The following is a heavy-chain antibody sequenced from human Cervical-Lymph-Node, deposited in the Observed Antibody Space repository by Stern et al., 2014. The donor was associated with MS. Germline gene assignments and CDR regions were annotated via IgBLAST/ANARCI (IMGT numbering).Heavy chain of an antibody. Sequence: VQLVQSGAEVKKPGSSVKVSCKASGGTFFSYTVSWVRQAPGQGLEWMGRIVPILGLTNYAQRFQGRVTITADQSTSTAYMELSSLRSGDTAMYYCAGHSGSSSSETDFWGQGTLVTVSS. V-gene: IGHV1-69*09. J-gene: IGHJ4*02. CDR1: GGTFFSYT. CDR2: IVPILGLT. CDR3: AGHSGSSSSETDF. D-gene: IGHD6-6*01.